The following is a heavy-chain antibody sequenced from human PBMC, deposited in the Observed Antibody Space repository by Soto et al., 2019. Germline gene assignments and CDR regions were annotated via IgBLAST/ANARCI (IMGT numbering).Heavy chain of an antibody. J-gene: IGHJ3*02. V-gene: IGHV6-1*01. Sequence: SQTLSLTCAISGDSVSSNSAAWNWIRQSPSRGLEWLGRTYYRSKWYNDYAVSVKSRITINPDTSKNQFSLQLNSVTPEDTAVYYCARYRDCTNGVCLDAFDIWGQGTMVTVSS. CDR2: TYYRSKWYN. CDR1: GDSVSSNSAA. CDR3: ARYRDCTNGVCLDAFDI. D-gene: IGHD2-8*01.